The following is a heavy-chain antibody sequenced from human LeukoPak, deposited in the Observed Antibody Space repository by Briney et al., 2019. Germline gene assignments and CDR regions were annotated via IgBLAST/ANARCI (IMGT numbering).Heavy chain of an antibody. Sequence: GGSLRLSCKPSGFTFRNYDMHWVRQAPGKGLEWVAFIRRDGSDIFHADSVKGRFTISRDNSRNTLYLQMNSLTVEDTAVYYCARGARGSGTASDYWGQGTLVTVSS. V-gene: IGHV3-30*02. CDR1: GFTFRNYD. J-gene: IGHJ4*02. D-gene: IGHD3-10*01. CDR3: ARGARGSGTASDY. CDR2: IRRDGSDI.